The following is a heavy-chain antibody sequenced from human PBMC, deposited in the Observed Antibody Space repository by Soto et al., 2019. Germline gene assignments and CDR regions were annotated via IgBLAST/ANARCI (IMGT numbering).Heavy chain of an antibody. V-gene: IGHV3-15*07. Sequence: GGSLRLSCAASGFTFSNAWMNWVRQAPGKGLEWVGRIKSKTDGGVTDYAAPVKGRFTISRDDSKNTLYLQMNSLKTEDTAVYYCTTDPHIVHGYWGQGTLVTVSS. CDR3: TTDPHIVHGY. CDR2: IKSKTDGGVT. D-gene: IGHD5-12*01. CDR1: GFTFSNAW. J-gene: IGHJ4*02.